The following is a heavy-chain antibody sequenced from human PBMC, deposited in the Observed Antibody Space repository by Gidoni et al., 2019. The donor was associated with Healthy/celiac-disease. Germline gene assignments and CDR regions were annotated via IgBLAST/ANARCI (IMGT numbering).Heavy chain of an antibody. CDR3: ARDETLGYYYYGMDV. Sequence: QVQLVESGGGVVQPGSSLRLSCAASGFTSSSYGMHWVGQAPGKGLEWVAVVWYDGSNKYYADSVKGRFTISRDNSKNTLYLQMNSLRAEDTAVYYCARDETLGYYYYGMDVWGQGTTVTVSS. CDR2: VWYDGSNK. V-gene: IGHV3-33*01. J-gene: IGHJ6*02. CDR1: GFTSSSYG.